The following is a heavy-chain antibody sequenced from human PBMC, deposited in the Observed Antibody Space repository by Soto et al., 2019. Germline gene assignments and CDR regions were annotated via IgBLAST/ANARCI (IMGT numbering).Heavy chain of an antibody. CDR2: IYYSGST. D-gene: IGHD3-22*01. Sequence: SETLSLTCTVSGGSISSGGYYWSWIRQHPGKGLEWIGYIYYSGSTYYNPSLKSRVTISVDTSKNQFSLKLSSVTAADTAVYYCAKIALSPDSGGYYPWIFDYWGQGTLVTVSS. CDR3: AKIALSPDSGGYYPWIFDY. V-gene: IGHV4-31*03. CDR1: GGSISSGGYY. J-gene: IGHJ4*02.